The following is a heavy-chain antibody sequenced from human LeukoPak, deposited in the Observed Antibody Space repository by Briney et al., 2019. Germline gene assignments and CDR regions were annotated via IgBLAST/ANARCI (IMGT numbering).Heavy chain of an antibody. V-gene: IGHV3-23*01. CDR2: ISGSGGST. CDR3: AKDRQYSYARSWGLDY. Sequence: PGGSLRLSCAASGFTFSGYAMSWVRQAPGKGLEWVSAISGSGGSTYYADSVKGRFAISRDNSKNTLYLQMNSLRAEDTAVYYCAKDRQYSYARSWGLDYWGQGTLVTVSS. J-gene: IGHJ4*02. CDR1: GFTFSGYA. D-gene: IGHD5-18*01.